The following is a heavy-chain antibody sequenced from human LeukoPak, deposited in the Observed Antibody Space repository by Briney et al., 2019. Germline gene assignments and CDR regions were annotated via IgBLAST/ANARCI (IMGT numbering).Heavy chain of an antibody. CDR1: GFTFSSYW. CDR3: ARDRELRYFDWLLYGEHYYYMDV. V-gene: IGHV3-7*01. J-gene: IGHJ6*03. D-gene: IGHD3-9*01. CDR2: IKQDGSEK. Sequence: GGSLRLSCAASGFTFSSYWMSWVRQAPGKGLEWVANIKQDGSEKYYVDSVKGRFTISRDNAKNSLYLQMNSLRAEDTAVYYCARDRELRYFDWLLYGEHYYYMDVWGKGTTVTVSS.